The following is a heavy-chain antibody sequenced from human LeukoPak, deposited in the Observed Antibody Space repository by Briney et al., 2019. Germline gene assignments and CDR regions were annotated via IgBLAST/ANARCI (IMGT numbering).Heavy chain of an antibody. CDR3: ARGSPLPGPQRPYDY. Sequence: ASVKVSCKASGYSLNGYYIHWVRQAPGQGLEWMGWVNPGSGGTNYAQTFQGRVTMTRDTSINTAYMELSRLISDDTAIYYCARGSPLPGPQRPYDYWGQGTLVTVSS. CDR2: VNPGSGGT. CDR1: GYSLNGYY. D-gene: IGHD3-9*01. V-gene: IGHV1-2*02. J-gene: IGHJ4*02.